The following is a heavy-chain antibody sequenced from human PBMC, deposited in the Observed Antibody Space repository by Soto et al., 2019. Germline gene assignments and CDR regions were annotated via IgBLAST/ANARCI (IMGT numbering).Heavy chain of an antibody. V-gene: IGHV4-59*01. CDR3: ARAVTATPILDY. D-gene: IGHD2-21*02. Sequence: SETLSLTCTVSGGSISSYYWSWIRQPPGKGLEWIGYIYYSGSTNYNPSLKSRVTISVDTSKNQFSLKLSSVTAADTAVYYCARAVTATPILDYWGQGTLVTVSS. CDR1: GGSISSYY. J-gene: IGHJ4*02. CDR2: IYYSGST.